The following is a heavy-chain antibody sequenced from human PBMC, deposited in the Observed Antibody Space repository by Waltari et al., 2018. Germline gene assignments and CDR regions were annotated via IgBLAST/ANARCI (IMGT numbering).Heavy chain of an antibody. V-gene: IGHV2-70*04. CDR1: GFSLSTSGMR. CDR3: ARSSSGYYLDYFDY. D-gene: IGHD3-22*01. J-gene: IGHJ4*02. Sequence: LTLTCTFSGFSLSTSGMRVTWIRQPPGKALEWLARIDWDDDKLYSTSLKTRLSISKDTTKNQVVLTMTNMDPVDTATYYCARSSSGYYLDYFDYWGQGTAVTVSS. CDR2: IDWDDDK.